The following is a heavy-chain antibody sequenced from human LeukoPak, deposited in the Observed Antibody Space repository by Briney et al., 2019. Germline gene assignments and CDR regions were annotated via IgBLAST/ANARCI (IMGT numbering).Heavy chain of an antibody. D-gene: IGHD3-22*01. CDR1: GGSIGNSY. J-gene: IGHJ5*02. CDR2: IYYSGST. CDR3: ATTINYYDSSGHYYNWFDP. V-gene: IGHV4-59*01. Sequence: SETLSLTCTVSGGSIGNSYWSWIRQPPGKGLEWIGYIYYSGSTNYNPSLKSRVTISVDTSKNQFSLRLTSVTAADTAVYYCATTINYYDSSGHYYNWFDPWGQGTLVTVSS.